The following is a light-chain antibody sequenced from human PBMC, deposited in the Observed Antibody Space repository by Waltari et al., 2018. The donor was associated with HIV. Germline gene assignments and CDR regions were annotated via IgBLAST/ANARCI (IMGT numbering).Light chain of an antibody. CDR1: RDISNW. Sequence: DIQMTQSPSTLSASVGDRVTITCRASRDISNWLAWYQQKPGKAPKLLIYKASTLENGVPSRFSGSGSGTEFTLTIARLEPEDFAVYYCQQSETFGQGTRVEIK. J-gene: IGKJ1*01. CDR3: QQSET. CDR2: KAS. V-gene: IGKV1-5*03.